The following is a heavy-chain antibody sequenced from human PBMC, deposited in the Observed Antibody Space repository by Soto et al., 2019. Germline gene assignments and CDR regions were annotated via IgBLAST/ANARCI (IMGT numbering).Heavy chain of an antibody. CDR2: TYYRSKWYN. J-gene: IGHJ6*02. V-gene: IGHV6-1*01. D-gene: IGHD3-3*01. CDR1: GDSVSSNSAA. Sequence: SQTLSLTCAISGDSVSSNSAAWNWIRQSPSRGLEWLGRTYYRSKWYNDYAVSVKSRITINPDTSKNQFSLQLNSVTPEDTAVYYCARDPXGIFGVVIIDYYYGMDVWGQGTTVTVSS. CDR3: ARDPXGIFGVVIIDYYYGMDV.